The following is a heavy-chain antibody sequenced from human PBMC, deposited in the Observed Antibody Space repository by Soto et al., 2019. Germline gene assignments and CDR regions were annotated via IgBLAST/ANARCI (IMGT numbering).Heavy chain of an antibody. V-gene: IGHV4-30-4*01. J-gene: IGHJ4*02. Sequence: SETLSLTCTVSGGSVTSDEDYWTWIRQSPGKGLEWIGYISNSGSTGYNPSLKTRLSMSVDRSKNQFTLRLTPVTAADTDVYFCATESGSTYGYFDHWGQGTQVT. CDR2: ISNSGST. D-gene: IGHD5-18*01. CDR1: GGSVTSDEDY. CDR3: ATESGSTYGYFDH.